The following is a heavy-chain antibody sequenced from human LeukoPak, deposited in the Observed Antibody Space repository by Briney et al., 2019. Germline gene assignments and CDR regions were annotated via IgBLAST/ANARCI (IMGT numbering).Heavy chain of an antibody. Sequence: PGGSLRVSCAASGFTFSTYSMSWVRQAPGKGLEWVSYISSISSIIYYADSVKGRFTISRDNARNSLCLQMNSLRAEDTAVYYCTRSRPGTEAGQPNFDYWGQGTLLSVSS. V-gene: IGHV3-48*01. CDR1: GFTFSTYS. D-gene: IGHD6-13*01. J-gene: IGHJ4*02. CDR2: ISSISSII. CDR3: TRSRPGTEAGQPNFDY.